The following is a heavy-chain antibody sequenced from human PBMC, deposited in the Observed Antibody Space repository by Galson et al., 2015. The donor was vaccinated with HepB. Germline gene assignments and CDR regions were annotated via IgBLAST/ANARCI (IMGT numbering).Heavy chain of an antibody. CDR2: IRQDGSDK. J-gene: IGHJ6*02. CDR1: GFTFSNFW. D-gene: IGHD6-19*01. V-gene: IGHV3-7*03. Sequence: SLRLSCAASGFTFSNFWMTWVRQAPGKGLEWVANIRQDGSDKYYVDSVKGRFTISRDNAKNSLHLQMNSLRADDTAVYYCARDTDSSGLPFYYSGMDVWGQGITVTVSS. CDR3: ARDTDSSGLPFYYSGMDV.